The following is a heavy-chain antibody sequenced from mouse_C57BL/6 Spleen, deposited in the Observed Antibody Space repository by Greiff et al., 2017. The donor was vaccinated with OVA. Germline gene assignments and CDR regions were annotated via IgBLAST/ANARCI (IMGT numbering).Heavy chain of an antibody. CDR2: INPSSGYT. CDR1: GYTCTSYW. D-gene: IGHD2-1*01. J-gene: IGHJ4*01. CDR3: AKGGVYSWDAMDY. Sequence: QVQLQQSGAELAKPGASVKLSCKASGYTCTSYWMHWVKQRPGQGLEWIGYINPSSGYTKYNQKFKDKATLTADKSSSTAYMQLSSLTYEDSAVYYCAKGGVYSWDAMDYWGQGTSVTVSS. V-gene: IGHV1-7*01.